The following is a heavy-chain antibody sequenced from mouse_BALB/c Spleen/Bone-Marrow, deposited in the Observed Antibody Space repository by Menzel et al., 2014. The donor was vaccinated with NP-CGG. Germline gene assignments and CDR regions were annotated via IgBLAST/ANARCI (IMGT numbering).Heavy chain of an antibody. CDR3: ARLTPDYAMDY. V-gene: IGHV5-6*01. Sequence: EVMLVESGGDLVKPGGSLKLSCAASGFTFSNYGMSWVRQTPDKRLEWVATISSGGSYTYFPDSMKGRFTISRDNAKNTLYLQMNSLKSEDAAMYYCARLTPDYAMDYWGQGTSVTVSS. D-gene: IGHD1-3*01. J-gene: IGHJ4*01. CDR1: GFTFSNYG. CDR2: ISSGGSYT.